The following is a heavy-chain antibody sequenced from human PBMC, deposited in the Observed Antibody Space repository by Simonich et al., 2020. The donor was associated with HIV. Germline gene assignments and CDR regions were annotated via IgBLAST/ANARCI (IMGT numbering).Heavy chain of an antibody. CDR2: VNSVGRST. D-gene: IGHD2-8*02. Sequence: EVQPVESGGDLVQPGGSLRLSCAASGFTFCTYWMHWVRQAPGKGLVWVSRVNSVGRSTSYADSVKGRFTISRDNAKNTMYLQMNSLRAEDTAVYYCARDLVGSAFDIWGQGTMVTVSS. J-gene: IGHJ3*02. V-gene: IGHV3-74*01. CDR3: ARDLVGSAFDI. CDR1: GFTFCTYW.